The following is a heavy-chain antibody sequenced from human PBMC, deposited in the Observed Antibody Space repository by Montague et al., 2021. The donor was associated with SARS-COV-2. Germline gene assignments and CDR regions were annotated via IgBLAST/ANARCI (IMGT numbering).Heavy chain of an antibody. J-gene: IGHJ6*02. CDR1: GGSISSGGYY. CDR2: IYYSGST. V-gene: IGHV4-31*03. Sequence: TLSLTCTVSGGSISSGGYYWSWIRQRPGKGLVWIAYIYYSGSTYYNPSLQSRVSISVDTSKNQFSLKLSSVTAADTAVYYCARGLPGTTLFYYFGMDVWGQGTTVTVSS. CDR3: ARGLPGTTLFYYFGMDV. D-gene: IGHD2/OR15-2a*01.